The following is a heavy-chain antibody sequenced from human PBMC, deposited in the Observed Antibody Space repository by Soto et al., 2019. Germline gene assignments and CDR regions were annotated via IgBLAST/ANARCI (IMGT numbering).Heavy chain of an antibody. J-gene: IGHJ4*02. Sequence: PGGSLRLSCAASGFTFSSYWMHWVRQAPGKGLVWVSRINSAGSSTSYADSVKGRFTISRDNAKNTLYLQMNSLRAEDTAVYYCARDFSRREMATRTPGYWGQGTLVTVSS. CDR1: GFTFSSYW. CDR3: ARDFSRREMATRTPGY. V-gene: IGHV3-74*01. D-gene: IGHD5-12*01. CDR2: INSAGSST.